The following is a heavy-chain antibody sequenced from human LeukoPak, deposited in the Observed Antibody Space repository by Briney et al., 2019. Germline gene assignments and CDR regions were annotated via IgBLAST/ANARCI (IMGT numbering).Heavy chain of an antibody. Sequence: SETLSLTCTVSGGSISSFYWSWIRQPAGKGLEWIGRIYSSGTSNYNPSLKSRLTMSVDTSKNQFSLKLSSVTAADTAVYYCARDSAPSDWNYDYWGQGTLVTVSS. CDR3: ARDSAPSDWNYDY. D-gene: IGHD1-7*01. J-gene: IGHJ4*02. CDR1: GGSISSFY. V-gene: IGHV4-4*07. CDR2: IYSSGTS.